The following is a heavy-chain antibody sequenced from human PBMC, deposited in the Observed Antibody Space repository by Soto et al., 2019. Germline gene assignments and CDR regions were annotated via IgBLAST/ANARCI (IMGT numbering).Heavy chain of an antibody. Sequence: EVQLVQSGAEVKKPGESLRISCKGSGYSFTSYWLSWVRQMPGKGLEWMGRIDPSDSYTNYSPSFQGHVTISADKSISTAYLQWSSLKASDTAMYYCARQGYSYGPYYDGMDVWGQGTTVTVSS. CDR1: GYSFTSYW. CDR3: ARQGYSYGPYYDGMDV. J-gene: IGHJ6*02. CDR2: IDPSDSYT. D-gene: IGHD5-18*01. V-gene: IGHV5-10-1*03.